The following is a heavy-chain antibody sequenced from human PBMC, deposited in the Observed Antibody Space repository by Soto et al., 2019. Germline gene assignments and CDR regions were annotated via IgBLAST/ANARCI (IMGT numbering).Heavy chain of an antibody. V-gene: IGHV3-33*01. CDR3: ARTYYYDSSGYFDY. Sequence: GGSLRLSCAASGFTFSSYGMHWVRQAPGKGLEWVAVIWYDGSNKYYADSVKGRFTISRDNSKNTLYLQMNSLRAEDTAVYYCARTYYYDSSGYFDYWGQGTLVTVSS. D-gene: IGHD3-22*01. CDR2: IWYDGSNK. J-gene: IGHJ4*02. CDR1: GFTFSSYG.